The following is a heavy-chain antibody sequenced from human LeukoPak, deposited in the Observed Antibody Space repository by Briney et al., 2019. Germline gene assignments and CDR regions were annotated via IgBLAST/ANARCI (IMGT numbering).Heavy chain of an antibody. V-gene: IGHV3-15*01. Sequence: GGSLRLSCAASGFTFSNAWMSWVRQAPGKGLEWVGRIKSKTDGGTTDYAAPVKGRFTISRDDSKNTLYLQMNSLKTEDTAVYYCTTGSTPHHWGFDPWGQGTLVTVSS. CDR2: IKSKTDGGTT. D-gene: IGHD2-2*01. CDR3: TTGSTPHHWGFDP. CDR1: GFTFSNAW. J-gene: IGHJ5*02.